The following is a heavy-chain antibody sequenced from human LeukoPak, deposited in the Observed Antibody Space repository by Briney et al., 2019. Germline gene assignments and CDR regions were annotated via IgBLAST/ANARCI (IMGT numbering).Heavy chain of an antibody. CDR1: GFTFSDYA. Sequence: GGSLRLSCAASGFTFSDYAMIWVRQAPEKGLEWVSAITGSGGGTYYADSVKGRFTISRDNSKNTLYLQMNGLRADDTAVYYCAKDPNGDFIGAFDFWGQGTMVTVSS. CDR3: AKDPNGDFIGAFDF. D-gene: IGHD4-17*01. V-gene: IGHV3-23*01. CDR2: ITGSGGGT. J-gene: IGHJ3*01.